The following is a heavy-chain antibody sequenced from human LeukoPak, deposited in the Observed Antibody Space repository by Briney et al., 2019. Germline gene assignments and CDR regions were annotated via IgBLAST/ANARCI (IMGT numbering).Heavy chain of an antibody. D-gene: IGHD4-17*01. CDR1: GYTFTSYY. V-gene: IGHV1-46*01. CDR3: ARNPVTTKYFDY. CDR2: INPSGGST. J-gene: IGHJ4*02. Sequence: ASVKVSFKASGYTFTSYYMHWVRQAPGQGLEWMGIINPSGGSTRYAQKFQGRVNMTRDTSTSTVYMELSSLRSEDTAVYYCARNPVTTKYFDYWGQGTLVTVSS.